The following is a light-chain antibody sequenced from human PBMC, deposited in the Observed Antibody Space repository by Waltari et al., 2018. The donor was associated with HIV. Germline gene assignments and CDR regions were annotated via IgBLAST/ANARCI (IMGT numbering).Light chain of an antibody. CDR3: SSYAGSNTVV. CDR2: EVN. V-gene: IGLV2-8*01. Sequence: QSALTQPPSASGSPGQSVTISCTGTSSDVGADNYVSWYQQHPGKAPKLMIYEVNKRPSGVPDRFSGSKSGNTASLSVSGLQAEDEADYYCSSYAGSNTVVFGGGTKLTVL. CDR1: SSDVGADNY. J-gene: IGLJ2*01.